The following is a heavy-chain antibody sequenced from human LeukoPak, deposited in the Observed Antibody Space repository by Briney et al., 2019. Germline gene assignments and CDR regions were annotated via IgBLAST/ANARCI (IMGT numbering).Heavy chain of an antibody. J-gene: IGHJ6*02. CDR3: ARESPVVPAPLYYYYGMDV. D-gene: IGHD2-2*01. CDR2: INSDGSST. Sequence: GGSLRLSCAASGFTFSSYWMHWVRQAPGKGLVWVSRINSDGSSTTCADSVKGRFTISRDNAKDTLYLQMNSLRAEDTAVYYCARESPVVPAPLYYYYGMDVWGQGTTVTVSS. CDR1: GFTFSSYW. V-gene: IGHV3-74*01.